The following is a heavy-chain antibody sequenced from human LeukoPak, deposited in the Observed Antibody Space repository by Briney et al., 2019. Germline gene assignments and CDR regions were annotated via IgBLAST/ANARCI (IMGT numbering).Heavy chain of an antibody. CDR2: IIPILGIA. CDR1: GGTFSSYA. CDR3: ANSGYSYGGY. J-gene: IGHJ4*02. D-gene: IGHD5-18*01. V-gene: IGHV1-69*04. Sequence: ASVKVSCKASGGTFSSYAISWVRQAPGQGREWMGRIIPILGIANYAQKFQGRVTITADKSTSTAYIELSSLRYEDTAVYYCANSGYSYGGYWGQGTLVTVSS.